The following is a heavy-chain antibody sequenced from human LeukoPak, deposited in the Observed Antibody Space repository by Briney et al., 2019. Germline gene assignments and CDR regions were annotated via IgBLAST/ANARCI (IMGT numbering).Heavy chain of an antibody. D-gene: IGHD1-14*01. J-gene: IGHJ4*02. CDR1: GYTFTSYD. V-gene: IGHV1-8*01. CDR2: MNPNSGNT. CDR3: ARVSTSTTGDY. Sequence: ASVTVSCKASGYTFTSYDINWVRQATGQGLEWTGWMNPNSGNTGYAQKFQGRVTMTRNTSISTAYMELSSLRSEDTAVYYCARVSTSTTGDYWGQGTLVTVSS.